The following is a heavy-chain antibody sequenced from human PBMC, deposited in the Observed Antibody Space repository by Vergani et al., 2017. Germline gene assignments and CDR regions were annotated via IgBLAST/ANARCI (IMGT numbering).Heavy chain of an antibody. CDR1: GGTFSSYA. J-gene: IGHJ6*02. D-gene: IGHD3-10*01. V-gene: IGHV1-69*01. CDR3: ARTDYYGSGSYYMYYYYGMDV. CDR2: IIPIFGTA. Sequence: QVQLVQSGAEVKKPGSSVKVSCKASGGTFSSYAISWVRQAPGPGLEWMGGIIPIFGTANYAQKFQGRVTITADESTSTAYMELSSLRSEDTAVYYCARTDYYGSGSYYMYYYYGMDVWGQGTTVTVSS.